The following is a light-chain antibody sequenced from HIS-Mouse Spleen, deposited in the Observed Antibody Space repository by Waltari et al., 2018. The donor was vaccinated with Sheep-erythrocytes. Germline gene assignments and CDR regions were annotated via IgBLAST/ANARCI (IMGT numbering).Light chain of an antibody. V-gene: IGLV2-23*01. CDR1: SSDVGSYNL. CDR2: EGS. CDR3: CSYAGSSTPWV. J-gene: IGLJ3*02. Sequence: QSALTQPASVSGSPGQSITISCTGTSSDVGSYNLVSWYQQHPGKAPKLMIYEGSKRPSGVPNRFSGSKSGNTASLTISGLQAEEEADYYCCSYAGSSTPWVFGGGTKLTVL.